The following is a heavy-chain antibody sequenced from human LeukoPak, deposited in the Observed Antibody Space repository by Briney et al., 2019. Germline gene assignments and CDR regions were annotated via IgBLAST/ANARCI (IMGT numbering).Heavy chain of an antibody. CDR2: IYYSGST. CDR3: VRDLNVGDSSGYYFPYYFDY. D-gene: IGHD3-22*01. V-gene: IGHV4-39*07. Sequence: PSETLSLTCTVSGGSISSSSYYWGWIRQPPGKGREWIGSIYYSGSTNYTPSLKIRVTISVDTSKNQFSLKLISVTAADSACYYCVRDLNVGDSSGYYFPYYFDYWGQGTLVTVS. CDR1: GGSISSSSYY. J-gene: IGHJ4*02.